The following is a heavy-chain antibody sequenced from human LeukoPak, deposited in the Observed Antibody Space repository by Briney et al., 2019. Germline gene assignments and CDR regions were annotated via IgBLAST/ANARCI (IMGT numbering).Heavy chain of an antibody. CDR1: GGSISSYY. Sequence: SETLSLTCTVSGGSISSYYWSWIRQPPGKGLEWIGYIYYSGSTNYNPSLESRVTISVDTSKNQFSLKLSSVTAADTAVYYCARSRIYGWLLDLGSAGWFDPWGQGTLVTVSS. CDR2: IYYSGST. V-gene: IGHV4-59*01. J-gene: IGHJ5*02. CDR3: ARSRIYGWLLDLGSAGWFDP. D-gene: IGHD3-22*01.